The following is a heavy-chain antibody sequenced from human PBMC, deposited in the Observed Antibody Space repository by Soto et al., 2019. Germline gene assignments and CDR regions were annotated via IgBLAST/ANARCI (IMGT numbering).Heavy chain of an antibody. J-gene: IGHJ4*02. CDR3: ARHRYSYGVYYFDY. CDR1: GGSISNYY. V-gene: IGHV4-59*08. CDR2: IYYSGST. D-gene: IGHD5-18*01. Sequence: SETLSLTCIVSGGSISNYYWSWIRQPPGKGLEWIGYIYYSGSTNYNPSITSRVTISVDTSKNQFSLKLSSVTAADTVVYYCARHRYSYGVYYFDYWGQGTLVTVS.